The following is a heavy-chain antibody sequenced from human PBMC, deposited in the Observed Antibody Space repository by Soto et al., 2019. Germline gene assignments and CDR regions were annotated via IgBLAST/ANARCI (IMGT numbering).Heavy chain of an antibody. Sequence: NPSETLSLTCTVSGGSISSYYWSWIRQPPGKGLEWIGYIYYSGSTNYNPSLKSRVTISVDTSKNQFSLKLSSVTAADTAVYYCVRDQLPAALLGWFDPRGQGTLVTVSS. D-gene: IGHD2-2*01. CDR2: IYYSGST. V-gene: IGHV4-59*01. CDR1: GGSISSYY. CDR3: VRDQLPAALLGWFDP. J-gene: IGHJ5*02.